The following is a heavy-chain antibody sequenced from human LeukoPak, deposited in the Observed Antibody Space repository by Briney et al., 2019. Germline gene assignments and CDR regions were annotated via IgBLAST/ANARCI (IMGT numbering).Heavy chain of an antibody. CDR2: IIPIFGTA. D-gene: IGHD6-13*01. J-gene: IGHJ4*02. Sequence: ASVKVSCKASGGTFSSYAISWVRQAPGQGLEWMGGIIPIFGTANYAQKLQGRVTMTTDTSTSTAYMELRSLRSDDTAVYYCARARAGIAAAGVFDYWGQGTLVTVSS. V-gene: IGHV1-69*05. CDR3: ARARAGIAAAGVFDY. CDR1: GGTFSSYA.